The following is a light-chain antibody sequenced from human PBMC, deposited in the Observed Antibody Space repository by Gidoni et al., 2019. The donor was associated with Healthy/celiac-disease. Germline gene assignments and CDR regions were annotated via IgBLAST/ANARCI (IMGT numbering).Light chain of an antibody. J-gene: IGKJ4*01. V-gene: IGKV3-15*01. CDR2: GAS. CDR3: QRYNNWPPLT. Sequence: EIVMTQSPATLSVSPGERATLPCRASQSVSSNFDWYQQKPGQAPRLLIYGASTRATGIPARFSGSGSGKEFTLTISILQSEDFAVYYCQRYNNWPPLTFGGGTKVEIK. CDR1: QSVSSN.